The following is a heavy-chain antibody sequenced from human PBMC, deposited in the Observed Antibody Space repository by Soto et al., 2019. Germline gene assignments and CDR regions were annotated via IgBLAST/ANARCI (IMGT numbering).Heavy chain of an antibody. D-gene: IGHD2-15*01. Sequence: GGSLRLSCAASGFIFSSHGMHWVRQAPGKGLEWVAVIWNDGSSTSYADSVKGRFTISRDNAKNTLYLQMNSLRAEDTAVYYCARAVTYPPYCSGGSCSHADAFDIWGQGTMVTVSS. CDR2: IWNDGSST. CDR3: ARAVTYPPYCSGGSCSHADAFDI. V-gene: IGHV3-33*01. CDR1: GFIFSSHG. J-gene: IGHJ3*02.